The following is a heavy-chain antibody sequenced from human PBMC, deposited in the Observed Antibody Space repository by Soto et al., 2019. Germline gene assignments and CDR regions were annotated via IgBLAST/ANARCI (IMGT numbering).Heavy chain of an antibody. V-gene: IGHV6-1*01. CDR2: TYYRSKWYN. Sequence: SQTLSLTCAISGDSVSSNSAAWNWIRQSPSRGLEWLGRTYYRSKWYNDYAVSVKSRITINPDTSKNQFSLQLNSVTPEDTAVYYCARGKQWLVRGGDWFDPWGPRTFVTV. D-gene: IGHD6-19*01. CDR3: ARGKQWLVRGGDWFDP. J-gene: IGHJ5*02. CDR1: GDSVSSNSAA.